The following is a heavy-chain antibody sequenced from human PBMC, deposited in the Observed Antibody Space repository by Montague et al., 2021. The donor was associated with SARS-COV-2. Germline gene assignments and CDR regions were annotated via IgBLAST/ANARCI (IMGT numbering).Heavy chain of an antibody. Sequence: SETLSLTCTVSGDSISYFYWSWIRQPAGKGLEWIGRVSTRGSTNYNPSXNSRVTMSVDTSKKQFSLRLSPVTAADTAVYYCARDVVAAPGTFDYWGQGTLVTVSS. CDR3: ARDVVAAPGTFDY. CDR1: GDSISYFY. J-gene: IGHJ4*02. D-gene: IGHD6-13*01. CDR2: VSTRGST. V-gene: IGHV4-4*07.